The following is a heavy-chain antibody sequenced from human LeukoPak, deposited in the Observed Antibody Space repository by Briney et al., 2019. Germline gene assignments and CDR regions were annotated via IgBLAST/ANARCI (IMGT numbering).Heavy chain of an antibody. CDR3: ARILSSAWGELGY. Sequence: GGSLRLSCAAYGFTFSTYGMHWVRQAPGKGLEWVAFIRSDGSNTYYADSVKGRFTISRDNSKNTLYMQMNSLRAEDTAVYYCARILSSAWGELGYWGQGTLVTVSS. CDR2: IRSDGSNT. V-gene: IGHV3-30*02. D-gene: IGHD6-19*01. CDR1: GFTFSTYG. J-gene: IGHJ4*02.